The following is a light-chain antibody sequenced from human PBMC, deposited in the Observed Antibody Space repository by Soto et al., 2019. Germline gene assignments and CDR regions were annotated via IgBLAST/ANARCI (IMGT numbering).Light chain of an antibody. J-gene: IGKJ1*01. CDR2: GAS. CDR3: QKDNSAPWT. V-gene: IGKV1-27*01. CDR1: QGISDY. Sequence: DIQMTQSPSSVSASVGDRVTITCRASQGISDYLAWYQQNPGRVPKLLIYGASTLHSVVPSRFSGSVSGTEFTLTISSRKPADGATYYCQKDNSAPWTFGQGTTVEIK.